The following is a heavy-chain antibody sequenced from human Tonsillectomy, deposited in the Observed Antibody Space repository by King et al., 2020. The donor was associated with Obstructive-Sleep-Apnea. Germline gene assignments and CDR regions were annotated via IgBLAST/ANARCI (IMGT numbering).Heavy chain of an antibody. CDR1: GFIFNNYG. D-gene: IGHD6-19*01. CDR2: ISYDGSNE. V-gene: IGHV3-30*18. CDR3: AKDRDSSGWSLGYYGMDV. J-gene: IGHJ6*02. Sequence: QLVQSGGGVVQPGRSLRLSCAASGFIFNNYGMYWVRQAPGKGLEWVASISYDGSNEYYVDSVKGRFTISRDNSKNTPYLEMNSLRAEDTAVYYCAKDRDSSGWSLGYYGMDVWGQGTTVTVSS.